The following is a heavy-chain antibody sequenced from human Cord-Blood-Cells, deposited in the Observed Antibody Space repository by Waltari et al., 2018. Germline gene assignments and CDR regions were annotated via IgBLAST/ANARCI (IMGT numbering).Heavy chain of an antibody. CDR3: ARQGPAYGDYDY. CDR2: IYYSGST. J-gene: IGHJ4*02. D-gene: IGHD4-17*01. Sequence: QVQLQESGPGLVKPSETLSLTCTVSGGSISSYYWSWIRQPPGKGLEWIGYIYYSGSTNSTPSRKRRVTISLDTSKNQCSLKLSSVTAADTAVYYCARQGPAYGDYDYWGQGTLVTVSS. V-gene: IGHV4-59*01. CDR1: GGSISSYY.